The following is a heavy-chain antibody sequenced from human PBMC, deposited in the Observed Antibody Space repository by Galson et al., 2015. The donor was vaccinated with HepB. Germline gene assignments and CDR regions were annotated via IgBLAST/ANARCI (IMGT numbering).Heavy chain of an antibody. Sequence: SLRLSCAASGFTFSSFAMSWVRQAPGKGLEWVSAISGSGGSTYYADSVKGRFTFSRDNSKSALYLQMNSLRAEDTAVYYCAKGGVRITAAGGWGQGTLVTVSS. D-gene: IGHD6-13*01. CDR3: AKGGVRITAAGG. CDR2: ISGSGGST. J-gene: IGHJ4*02. V-gene: IGHV3-23*01. CDR1: GFTFSSFA.